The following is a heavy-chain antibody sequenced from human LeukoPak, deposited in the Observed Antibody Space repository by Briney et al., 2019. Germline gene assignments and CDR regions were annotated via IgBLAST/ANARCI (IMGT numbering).Heavy chain of an antibody. CDR3: ARARYSSSWACGY. CDR2: IYYSGST. CDR1: GGSVSSGSYY. J-gene: IGHJ4*02. Sequence: PSETLSLTCTVSGGSVSSGSYYWSWIRQPPGKGLEWIGYIYYSGSTNYNPSLKSRVTISVDPSKNQFSLKLSSVTAADTAVYYCARARYSSSWACGYWGQGTLVTVSS. V-gene: IGHV4-61*01. D-gene: IGHD6-13*01.